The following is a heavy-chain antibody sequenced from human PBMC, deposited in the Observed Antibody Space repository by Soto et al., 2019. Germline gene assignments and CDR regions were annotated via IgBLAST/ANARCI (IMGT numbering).Heavy chain of an antibody. CDR3: TRSHYFDY. CDR1: GGSINNNY. CDR2: VYYSGST. Sequence: SETLSLTCTVSGGSINNNYRGWIRQPPGKGLEWIGHVYYSGSTHYNPSLKSRVTMSVDASRNLFSLKLSSVTAADTAVYFCTRSHYFDYWGQGALVTVS. J-gene: IGHJ4*02. V-gene: IGHV4-59*08.